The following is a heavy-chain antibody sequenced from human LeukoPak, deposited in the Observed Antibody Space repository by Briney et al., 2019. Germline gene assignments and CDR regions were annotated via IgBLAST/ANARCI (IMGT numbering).Heavy chain of an antibody. CDR1: GGSFSGYY. CDR2: INHSGST. D-gene: IGHD1-26*01. Sequence: SETLSLTCAVYGGSFSGYYWSWIRQPPGKGLEWIGEINHSGSTNYNPSLKSRVTISVDTSKNQFSLKLSSVTAADTAVYYCARGGNVGLSHWGQGTLVTVSS. CDR3: ARGGNVGLSH. V-gene: IGHV4-34*01. J-gene: IGHJ4*02.